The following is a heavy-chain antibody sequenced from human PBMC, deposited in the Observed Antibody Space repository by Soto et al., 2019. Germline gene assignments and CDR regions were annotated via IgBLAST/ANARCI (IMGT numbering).Heavy chain of an antibody. J-gene: IGHJ4*02. CDR1: GFTFSSYG. D-gene: IGHD6-13*01. CDR2: ISYDGSNK. CDR3: AKQRIAAAYFDY. Sequence: QVQLVESGGGVVQPGRSLRLSCAASGFTFSSYGMHWVRQAPGKGLEWVAVISYDGSNKYYADSVKGRFTISRDNSKNTRYLQMNSRRAEDTAVYYCAKQRIAAAYFDYWGQGTLVTVSS. V-gene: IGHV3-30*18.